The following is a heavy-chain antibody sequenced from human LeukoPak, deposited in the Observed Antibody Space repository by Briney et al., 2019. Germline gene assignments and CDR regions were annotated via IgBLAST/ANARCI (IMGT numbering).Heavy chain of an antibody. D-gene: IGHD1-26*01. Sequence: ASVKVSCKASAYTFTGYYIRWVRQAPGQGLEWMGWINPNSGGTNYAQKFQGRVTMTRDTSTSTAYMELSRLRSDDTAVYYCARVLYSGSSFYFDYWGQGTLVTVSS. CDR1: AYTFTGYY. CDR2: INPNSGGT. V-gene: IGHV1-2*02. J-gene: IGHJ4*02. CDR3: ARVLYSGSSFYFDY.